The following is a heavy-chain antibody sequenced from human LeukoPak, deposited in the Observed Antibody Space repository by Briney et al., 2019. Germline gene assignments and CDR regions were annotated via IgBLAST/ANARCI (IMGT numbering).Heavy chain of an antibody. J-gene: IGHJ4*02. CDR3: AKGSGSSCYSPCDY. V-gene: IGHV3-23*01. CDR2: ICANDGNT. Sequence: GGSLRLSCAASGLTFRNYAMSWVRQAPGEGLEWVSVICANDGNTYYADAVKGRFTISRDNSKDTLYLQMDSLRAEDTAVYYCAKGSGSSCYSPCDYWGQGTLVTVSS. CDR1: GLTFRNYA. D-gene: IGHD2-15*01.